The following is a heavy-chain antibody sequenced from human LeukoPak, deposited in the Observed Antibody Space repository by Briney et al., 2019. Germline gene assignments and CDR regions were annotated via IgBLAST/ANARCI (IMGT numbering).Heavy chain of an antibody. CDR2: ISGSGTRT. V-gene: IGHV3-23*01. D-gene: IGHD4-17*01. Sequence: GGSLRLSCAASGFTFGNYGMSWVRQAPGKGLEWVAAISGSGTRTYYADSVKGRCTISRDNSKNTLYLQMNSLRAEDTAVYYCSKKGQSEDYGKPGWGQGTLVTVSS. CDR3: SKKGQSEDYGKPG. CDR1: GFTFGNYG. J-gene: IGHJ4*02.